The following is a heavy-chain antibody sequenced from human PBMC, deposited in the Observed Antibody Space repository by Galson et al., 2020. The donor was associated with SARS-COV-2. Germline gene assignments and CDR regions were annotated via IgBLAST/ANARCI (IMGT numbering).Heavy chain of an antibody. V-gene: IGHV3-9*01. CDR2: ISWNSGAF. J-gene: IGHJ3*02. CDR1: GFTFDDYA. D-gene: IGHD2-8*02. CDR3: AKGKVRTGGAFDI. Sequence: GGSLRLSCIASGFTFDDYAMHWVRQAPGKGLEWVSGISWNSGAFGYADSVKGRLTISRDNAKNSLYLQMNSLRPEDTAFYYCAKGKVRTGGAFDIWGQGTMVTVSP.